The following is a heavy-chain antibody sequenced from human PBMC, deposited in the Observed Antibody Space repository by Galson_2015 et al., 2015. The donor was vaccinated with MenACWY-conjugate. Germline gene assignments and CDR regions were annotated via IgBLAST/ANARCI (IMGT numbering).Heavy chain of an antibody. D-gene: IGHD5-12*01. CDR3: STIVGFSNRLNFDS. CDR1: GYTFTHYW. V-gene: IGHV5-51*01. J-gene: IGHJ5*01. CDR2: VHPGDSET. Sequence: QSGAEVKQPGESLKISCRTSGYTFTHYWIGWARQMPGKGLEWMGIVHPGDSETKYSPAFEGQITISAEKSIATAYLQWTSLKASDPAIYSVSTIVGFSNRLNFDSWGQGTLVTVSP.